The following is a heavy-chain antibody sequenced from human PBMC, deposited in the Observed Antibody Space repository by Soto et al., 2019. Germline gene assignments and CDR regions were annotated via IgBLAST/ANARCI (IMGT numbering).Heavy chain of an antibody. D-gene: IGHD1-1*01. CDR3: ARVQTATTYWYFDL. J-gene: IGHJ2*01. Sequence: EVQLVESGGGLFQPGGSLRLSCAASEFTVSTNYMSWVRQAPGKGLEWVSILYSGGNTYYADSVKGRFTISRDNSKNTLYLQMNSLRAEDTAMYYCARVQTATTYWYFDLWGRGTRVTVSS. CDR2: LYSGGNT. V-gene: IGHV3-66*01. CDR1: EFTVSTNY.